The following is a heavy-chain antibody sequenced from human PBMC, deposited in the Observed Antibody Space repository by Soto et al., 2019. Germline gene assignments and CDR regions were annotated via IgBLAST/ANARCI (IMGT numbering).Heavy chain of an antibody. D-gene: IGHD3-3*01. J-gene: IGHJ4*02. CDR3: ATGVIWIGYFTVDS. CDR2: FIPVYRTL. Sequence: ASVTVSCKASVGSFGNSAIDWVRQTPGQGLEWLGGFIPVYRTLNYAQKFQGRVTITADESTGTAYMTLSSLASDDTAVYYCATGVIWIGYFTVDSWGQGTRVTVSS. CDR1: VGSFGNSA. V-gene: IGHV1-69*01.